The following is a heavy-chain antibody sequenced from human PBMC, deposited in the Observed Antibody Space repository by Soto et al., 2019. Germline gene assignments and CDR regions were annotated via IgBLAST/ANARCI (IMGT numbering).Heavy chain of an antibody. CDR2: ISAYNGNT. V-gene: IGHV1-18*01. D-gene: IGHD3-3*01. CDR3: ARTLNEWLLGLE. Sequence: QVKLVQSGGEVKKPGASVKISCKASGYTFSSYGISWVRKAPGQGFEWMGWISAYNGNTNYAQKFQGRVTMTTDTSTSTAYMELRSLRSDDTAIYYCARTLNEWLLGLEWGQGTLVTVSS. CDR1: GYTFSSYG. J-gene: IGHJ4*02.